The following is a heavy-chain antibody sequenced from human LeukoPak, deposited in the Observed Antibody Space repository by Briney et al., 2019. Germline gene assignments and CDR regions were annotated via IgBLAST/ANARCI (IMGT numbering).Heavy chain of an antibody. CDR2: ISYDGSNK. CDR1: GFTFSSYA. V-gene: IGHV3-30-3*01. J-gene: IGHJ6*03. CDR3: ARDGAARPPNYYYYYMDV. D-gene: IGHD6-6*01. Sequence: GGSLRLSCAASGFTFSSYAMHWVHQAPGKGLEWVAVISYDGSNKYYADSVKGRFTISRDNSKNTLYLQMNSLRAEDTAVYYCARDGAARPPNYYYYYMDVWGKGTTITVSS.